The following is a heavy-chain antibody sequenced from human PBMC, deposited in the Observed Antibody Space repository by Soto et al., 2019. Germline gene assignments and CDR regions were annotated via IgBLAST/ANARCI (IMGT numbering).Heavy chain of an antibody. D-gene: IGHD5-18*01. CDR1: GGSITNSVSY. CDR2: IYHSGSA. CDR3: ARPRGYNYGFIDY. J-gene: IGHJ4*02. V-gene: IGHV4-39*02. Sequence: SETLSLTCTVSGGSITNSVSYWGWIRQPPGKGLEWIGSIYHSGSAYYNPSLRSRVTISVDTSNNHFSLKVSSVTAADTAVYYCARPRGYNYGFIDYWGQGTLVTVSS.